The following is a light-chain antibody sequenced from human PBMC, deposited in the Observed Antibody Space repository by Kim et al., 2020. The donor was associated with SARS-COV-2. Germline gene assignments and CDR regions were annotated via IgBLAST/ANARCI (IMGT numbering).Light chain of an antibody. Sequence: IQMTQSPSSLSASVGDRVTITCRASQYISNYLNWYQQRPGKAPKVLIYAASILQSGVPPRFSGSGSGTDFTLTISSLQPEDFATYYCQQSYSNPPEYTFDQGTKLEI. V-gene: IGKV1-39*01. CDR1: QYISNY. J-gene: IGKJ2*01. CDR2: AAS. CDR3: QQSYSNPPEYT.